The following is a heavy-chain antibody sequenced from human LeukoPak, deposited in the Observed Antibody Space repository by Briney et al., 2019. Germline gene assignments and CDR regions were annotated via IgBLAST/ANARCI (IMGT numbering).Heavy chain of an antibody. CDR2: GST. CDR3: ASSPQDFWSGYYTNYFDY. Sequence: GSTNYNPSLKSRVTMSVDTSKNQFSLKLSSVTAADTAVYYCASSPQDFWSGYYTNYFDYWGQGTLVTVSS. J-gene: IGHJ4*02. D-gene: IGHD3-3*01. V-gene: IGHV4-4*07.